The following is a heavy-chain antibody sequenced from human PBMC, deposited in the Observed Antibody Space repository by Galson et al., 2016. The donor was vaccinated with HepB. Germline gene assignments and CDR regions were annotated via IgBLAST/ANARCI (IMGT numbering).Heavy chain of an antibody. CDR1: GFTFSTNW. D-gene: IGHD2/OR15-2a*01. CDR3: AKRHEYCPPVGCSVDY. J-gene: IGHJ4*02. V-gene: IGHV3-7*02. CDR2: IKEDGSEK. Sequence: SLRLSCAGSGFTFSTNWMSWVRQAPGKGLEWVANIKEDGSEKYYVDSVKGRFTISRDNAKNSLSLQMNSLRPDDTAVYYCAKRHEYCPPVGCSVDYWGQGTLVSVSS.